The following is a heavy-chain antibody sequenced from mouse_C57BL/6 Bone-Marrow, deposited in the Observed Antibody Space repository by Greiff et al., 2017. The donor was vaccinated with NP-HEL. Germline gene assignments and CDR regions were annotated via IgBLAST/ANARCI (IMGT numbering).Heavy chain of an antibody. CDR1: GYTFTSYW. CDR3: ARWTETYYDYDGGNYAMDY. J-gene: IGHJ4*01. CDR2: IDPSDSYT. V-gene: IGHV1-69*01. D-gene: IGHD2-4*01. Sequence: QVQLKQSGAELVMPGASVKLSCKASGYTFTSYWMHWVKQRPGQGLEWIGEIDPSDSYTNYNQKFKGKSTLTVDKSSSTAYMQLSSLTSEDSAVYYCARWTETYYDYDGGNYAMDYWGQGTSVTVSS.